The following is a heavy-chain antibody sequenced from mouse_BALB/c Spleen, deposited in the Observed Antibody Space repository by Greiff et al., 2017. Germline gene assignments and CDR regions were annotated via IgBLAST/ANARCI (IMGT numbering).Heavy chain of an antibody. V-gene: IGHV1-15*01. D-gene: IGHD2-4*01. CDR3: TRHDYDWFAY. J-gene: IGHJ3*01. Sequence: QVHVKQSGAELVRPGASVTLSCKASGYTFTDYEMHWVKQTPVHGLEWIGAIDPETGGTAYNQKFKGKATLTADKSSSTAYMELRSLTSEDSAVYYWTRHDYDWFAYWGQGTLVTVSA. CDR2: IDPETGGT. CDR1: GYTFTDYE.